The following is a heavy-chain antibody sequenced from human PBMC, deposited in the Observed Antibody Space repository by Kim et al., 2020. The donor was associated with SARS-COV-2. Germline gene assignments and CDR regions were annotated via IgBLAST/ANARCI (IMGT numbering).Heavy chain of an antibody. V-gene: IGHV1-24*01. CDR2: T. J-gene: IGHJ6*02. Sequence: TIYAQKFQGRVTMTEDTSTDTAYMELSSLRSEDTAVYYCATKGMVRAMDVWGQGTTVTVSS. D-gene: IGHD3-10*01. CDR3: ATKGMVRAMDV.